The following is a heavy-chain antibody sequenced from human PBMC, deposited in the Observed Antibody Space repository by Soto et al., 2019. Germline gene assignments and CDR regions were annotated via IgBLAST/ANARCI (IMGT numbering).Heavy chain of an antibody. CDR2: INTYNGMT. D-gene: IGHD5-12*01. Sequence: QVQLVQSGVEVKKPGASVTVSCKASGYTFINYHITWVRQAPGQGLEWMAWINTYNGMTDYAQRFQGRVTMTRDTYTSTAYMEVRNLGSDDTAVDFCAKSPGGEMAKDWGQGTLVTVSS. V-gene: IGHV1-18*01. CDR1: GYTFINYH. CDR3: AKSPGGEMAKD. J-gene: IGHJ4*02.